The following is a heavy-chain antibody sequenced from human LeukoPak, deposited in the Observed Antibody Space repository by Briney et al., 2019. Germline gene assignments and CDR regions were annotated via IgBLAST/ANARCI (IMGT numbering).Heavy chain of an antibody. Sequence: GGSLRLSCAASGFTFSSYAMSWVRQAPGKGLEWVSAISASGGSTYYADSVKGRFSVSRDNSKDTLYPQMDSLRAEDTAVYYCAKDRSPFDPWGQGTLVTVSS. CDR1: GFTFSSYA. J-gene: IGHJ5*02. V-gene: IGHV3-23*01. CDR3: AKDRSPFDP. CDR2: ISASGGST.